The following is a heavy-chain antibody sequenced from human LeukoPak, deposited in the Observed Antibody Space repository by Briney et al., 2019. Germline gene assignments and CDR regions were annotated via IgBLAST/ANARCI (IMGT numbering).Heavy chain of an antibody. V-gene: IGHV4-38-2*02. CDR2: LSHSGSS. CDR3: ARVHVNSGYYFGDAFDI. CDR1: GYSISSGYY. Sequence: SETLSLTCTVSGYSISSGYYWDWIRQPPGKGLEGIGTLSHSGSSYYNPSLKSRVTISVDTSKNQFSLKLSSVTAADTAIYYCARVHVNSGYYFGDAFDIWGQGTMVTVSS. D-gene: IGHD3-22*01. J-gene: IGHJ3*02.